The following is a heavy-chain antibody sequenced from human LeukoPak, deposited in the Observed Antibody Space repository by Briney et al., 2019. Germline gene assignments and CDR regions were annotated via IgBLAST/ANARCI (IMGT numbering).Heavy chain of an antibody. CDR3: ARDALYYGSGSYYKDFDY. CDR2: INTNTGNP. J-gene: IGHJ4*02. CDR1: GYIFTDYY. Sequence: GASVKVSCKASGYIFTDYYMHWVRQAPGQGLEWMGWINTNTGNPTYAQGFTGRFVFSLDTSVSTAYLQISSLKAEDTAVYYCARDALYYGSGSYYKDFDYWGQGTLVTVSS. V-gene: IGHV7-4-1*02. D-gene: IGHD3-10*01.